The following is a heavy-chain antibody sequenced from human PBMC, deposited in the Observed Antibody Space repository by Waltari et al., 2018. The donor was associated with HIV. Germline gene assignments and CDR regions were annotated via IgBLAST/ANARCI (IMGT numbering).Heavy chain of an antibody. J-gene: IGHJ4*02. CDR2: ISWNSGSI. Sequence: EVQLVESGGGLVQPGRSLRLSCAASGFTFDDYAMHWVRQAPGKGLGWVSGISWNSGSIGYADSVKGRFTISRDNAKNSLYLQMNSLRAEDTALYYCAKGRPYYFDYWGQGTLVTVSS. CDR1: GFTFDDYA. CDR3: AKGRPYYFDY. V-gene: IGHV3-9*01.